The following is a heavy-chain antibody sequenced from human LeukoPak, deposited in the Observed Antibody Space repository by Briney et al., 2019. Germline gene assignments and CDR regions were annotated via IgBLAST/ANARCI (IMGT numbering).Heavy chain of an antibody. CDR2: ISYDGSNK. D-gene: IGHD5/OR15-5a*01. J-gene: IGHJ4*02. V-gene: IGHV3-30*04. Sequence: GGSLRLSCAASGFTFSSYAMHWVRQAPGKGLEWVAVISYDGSNKYYADSVKGLFTISRDNSKNTLYLQMNSLRAEDTAVYYCARGCLRPFDYWGQGTLVTVSS. CDR1: GFTFSSYA. CDR3: ARGCLRPFDY.